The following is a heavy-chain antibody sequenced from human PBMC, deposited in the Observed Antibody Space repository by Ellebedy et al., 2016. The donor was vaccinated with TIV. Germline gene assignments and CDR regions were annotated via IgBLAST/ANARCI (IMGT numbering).Heavy chain of an antibody. Sequence: GSLRLXCTVSGGSISSYYWSWIRQPPGKGLEWIGYIYYSGSTNYNPSLKSRVTISVDTSKNQFSLKLSSVTAADTAVYYCARSTFGGPWGQGTLVTVSS. CDR3: ARSTFGGP. J-gene: IGHJ4*02. CDR2: IYYSGST. CDR1: GGSISSYY. V-gene: IGHV4-59*01. D-gene: IGHD3-16*01.